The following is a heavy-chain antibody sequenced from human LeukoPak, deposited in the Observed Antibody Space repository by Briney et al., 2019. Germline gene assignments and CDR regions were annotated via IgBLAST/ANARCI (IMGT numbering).Heavy chain of an antibody. CDR3: ARGGGSSGS. J-gene: IGHJ5*02. D-gene: IGHD3-16*01. V-gene: IGHV3-7*01. Sequence: GGSLRLSCAASGFTFSSYWMSWVRQAPGKGLECVASIKQDGSEKYCVDSVKGRFTISRDNAKNSLYLQMNSLRVEDTAVYYCARGGGSSGSWGQGTLVTVSS. CDR1: GFTFSSYW. CDR2: IKQDGSEK.